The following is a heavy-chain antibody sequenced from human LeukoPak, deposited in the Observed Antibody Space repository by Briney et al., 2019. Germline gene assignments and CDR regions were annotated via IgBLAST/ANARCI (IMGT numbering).Heavy chain of an antibody. CDR3: ARAPLRYCSSTSCRTGGYGMDV. CDR2: ISSSSSYI. CDR1: GFTFSSYA. V-gene: IGHV3-21*01. J-gene: IGHJ6*02. Sequence: GGSLRLSCAASGFTFSSYAMNWVRQAPGKGLEWVSSISSSSSYIYYADSVKGRFTISRDNAKNSLYLQMNSLRAEDTAVYYCARAPLRYCSSTSCRTGGYGMDVWGQGTTVTVSS. D-gene: IGHD2-2*01.